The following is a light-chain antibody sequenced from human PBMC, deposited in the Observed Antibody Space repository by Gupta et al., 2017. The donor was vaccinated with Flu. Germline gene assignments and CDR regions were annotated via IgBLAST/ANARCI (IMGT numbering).Light chain of an antibody. J-gene: IGKJ2*01. V-gene: IGKV1-5*03. CDR3: QQYHTYPIT. CDR2: KAS. CDR1: PSINTW. Sequence: GDRVTITCRASPSINTWLAWYQQKSGKAPTVLIYKASTLKSGVLSRFSGSGSGTEFTLTISGLQPDDFATYYCQQYHTYPITFGQGTKVEI.